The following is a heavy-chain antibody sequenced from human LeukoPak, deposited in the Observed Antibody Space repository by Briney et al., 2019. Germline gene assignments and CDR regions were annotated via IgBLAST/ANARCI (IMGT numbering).Heavy chain of an antibody. V-gene: IGHV1-69*04. D-gene: IGHD1-26*01. CDR1: GGTFSSYA. CDR2: IIPILGIA. J-gene: IGHJ4*02. CDR3: ARAAPGSYFHY. Sequence: SVKVSCKASGGTFSSYAISWVRQAPGQGLEWMGRIIPILGIANYAQKFQGRVTITADKSTSTAYMELSSLRSEDTAVYYCARAAPGSYFHYWGQGTLVTVSS.